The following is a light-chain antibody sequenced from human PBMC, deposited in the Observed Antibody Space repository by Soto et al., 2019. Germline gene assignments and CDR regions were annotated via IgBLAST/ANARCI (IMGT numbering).Light chain of an antibody. CDR2: GVS. V-gene: IGKV3-15*01. CDR3: QQYHNWPPQYT. CDR1: QTVASN. J-gene: IGKJ2*01. Sequence: EIVMTQSPATLSVSPGERAILSCRASQTVASNVAWYQQKPGRAPRLLIHGVSTRATGVSARFSGSGSGTEFTLTISSLQSEDFAVYYCQQYHNWPPQYTFGQGTKLQIK.